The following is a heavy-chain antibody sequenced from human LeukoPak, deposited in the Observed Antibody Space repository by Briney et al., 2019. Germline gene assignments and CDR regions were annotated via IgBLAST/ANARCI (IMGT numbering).Heavy chain of an antibody. CDR2: ISGYNGNT. CDR3: AREEVRRAVAGYFDN. V-gene: IGHV1-18*01. CDR1: GYTFTSYG. D-gene: IGHD6-19*01. Sequence: ASVKVSCKASGYTFTSYGISWVRQAPGQGLEWMGWISGYNGNTNYVQKLQGRVTMTTDTSTSTVYMELRSLRSDDTAVYYCAREEVRRAVAGYFDNWGQGTLVTVSS. J-gene: IGHJ4*02.